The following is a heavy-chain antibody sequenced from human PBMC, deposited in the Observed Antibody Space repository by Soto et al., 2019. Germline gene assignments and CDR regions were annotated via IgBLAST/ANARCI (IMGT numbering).Heavy chain of an antibody. J-gene: IGHJ5*02. CDR3: ARSGGXGYCTNGVCEGVAWFDP. CDR1: GYTFTSYD. Sequence: ASVKVSCKASGYTFTSYDINWVRQATGQGLEWMGWMNPNSGNTGYAQKFQGRVTMTRNTSISTAYMELSSLRSEDTAVYYCARSGGXGYCTNGVCEGVAWFDPWGQGTLVTVSS. CDR2: MNPNSGNT. D-gene: IGHD2-8*01. V-gene: IGHV1-8*01.